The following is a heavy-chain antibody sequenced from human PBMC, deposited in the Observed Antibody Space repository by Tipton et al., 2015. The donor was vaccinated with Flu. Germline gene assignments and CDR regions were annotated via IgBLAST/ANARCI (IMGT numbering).Heavy chain of an antibody. D-gene: IGHD3-3*01. CDR3: ASGRYDFWSGYRWFDP. Sequence: TLSLTCTVSGGSISSYYWSWIRQPPGKGLEWIGYIYYSGSTNYNPSLKSRVTISVDTSKNQFSLKLSSVTAADTAVYYCASGRYDFWSGYRWFDPWGQGTLVTVSS. J-gene: IGHJ5*02. V-gene: IGHV4-59*08. CDR2: IYYSGST. CDR1: GGSISSYY.